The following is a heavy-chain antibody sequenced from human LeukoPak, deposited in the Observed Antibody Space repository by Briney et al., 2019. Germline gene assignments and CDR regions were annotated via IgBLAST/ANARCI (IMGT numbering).Heavy chain of an antibody. Sequence: SETLSLTCDVSGGSISSFHWSWIRQPPGKGLEWTLSFYSNGRTNYNPSLKSRVTTSVDTSKNQFSLTLTSVTAADTAFYYCARDRHQLTSRTTGYNWFDLWGPGTLVTVSS. D-gene: IGHD1-1*01. V-gene: IGHV4-59*01. CDR3: ARDRHQLTSRTTGYNWFDL. CDR1: GGSISSFH. CDR2: FYSNGRT. J-gene: IGHJ5*02.